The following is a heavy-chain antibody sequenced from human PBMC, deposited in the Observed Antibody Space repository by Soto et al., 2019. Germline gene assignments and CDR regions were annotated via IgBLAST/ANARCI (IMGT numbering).Heavy chain of an antibody. D-gene: IGHD2-2*02. CDR2: ISSTSNTI. CDR3: AREGGRHCSPTRCYNAFDI. Sequence: GGSLRLSCASSGFSFSAFSMNWVRQAPGKGLEWVSYISSTSNTIYYADSVKGRFTISRDNAQNTLYLQMNSLSDADTAVYYCAREGGRHCSPTRCYNAFDIWGQGTMVTVSS. J-gene: IGHJ3*02. V-gene: IGHV3-48*02. CDR1: GFSFSAFS.